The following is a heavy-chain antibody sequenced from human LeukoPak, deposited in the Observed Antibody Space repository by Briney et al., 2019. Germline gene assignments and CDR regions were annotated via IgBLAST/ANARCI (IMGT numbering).Heavy chain of an antibody. J-gene: IGHJ4*02. CDR3: AKDWSRGYSDY. V-gene: IGHV3-23*01. CDR2: ISGSGGST. D-gene: IGHD3-10*01. Sequence: EGSLRLSCAASGFTFSTYAMSWVRQAPGKGLEWVSTISGSGGSTYYADSVKGQFTISRDNSKNTLYLQMNSLRAEDTAVYYCAKDWSRGYSDYWGQGTLVTVSS. CDR1: GFTFSTYA.